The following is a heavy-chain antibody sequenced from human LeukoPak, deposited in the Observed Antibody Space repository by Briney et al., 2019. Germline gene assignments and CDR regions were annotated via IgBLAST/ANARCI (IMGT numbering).Heavy chain of an antibody. D-gene: IGHD3-16*02. V-gene: IGHV4-59*12. CDR1: GDFITASY. J-gene: IGHJ4*02. Sequence: SETLSLTCTVSGDFITASYWSWIRQPPGKGLEWIGYIYYSGSTNYNPSLKSRVTISVDTSKNQFSLKLSSVTAADTAVYYCARGGAYDYVWGSYRRVFDYWGQGTLVTVSS. CDR2: IYYSGST. CDR3: ARGGAYDYVWGSYRRVFDY.